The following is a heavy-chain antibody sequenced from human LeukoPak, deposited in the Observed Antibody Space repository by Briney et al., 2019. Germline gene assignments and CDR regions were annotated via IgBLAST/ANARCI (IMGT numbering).Heavy chain of an antibody. D-gene: IGHD3-3*01. CDR3: ARDQYDTWSRRGNFDS. CDR2: IKLDGSEK. J-gene: IGHJ4*02. Sequence: GGSLRLSCVASGITFGKYWMSWVRQAPGKGLERVANIKLDGSEKNYVDSVKGRFTISRDNTKNSLYLQMNSLRAEDTAVFYCARDQYDTWSRRGNFDSWGQGTLVIVSS. CDR1: GITFGKYW. V-gene: IGHV3-7*03.